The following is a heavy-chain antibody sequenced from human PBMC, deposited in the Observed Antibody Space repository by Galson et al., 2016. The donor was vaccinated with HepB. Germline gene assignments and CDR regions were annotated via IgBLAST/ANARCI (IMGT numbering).Heavy chain of an antibody. Sequence: SLRLSCAASGRNYGMHWVRQAPGKGLEWVALIWYDGSYKYYADSVKGRFTISRDTSKNTVYLQVDSLRAEDTAVYYCARDGWRPSGPGGVYVMDYYYYMDVWGKGTTVTVSS. CDR1: GRNYG. CDR3: ARDGWRPSGPGGVYVMDYYYYMDV. CDR2: IWYDGSYK. V-gene: IGHV3-33*01. D-gene: IGHD2-8*01. J-gene: IGHJ6*03.